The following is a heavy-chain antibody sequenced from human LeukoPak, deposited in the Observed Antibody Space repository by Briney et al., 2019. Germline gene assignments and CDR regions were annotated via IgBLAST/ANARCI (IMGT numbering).Heavy chain of an antibody. CDR3: ARTHQTGIVAPGTRGVFDY. CDR2: LWYDGSNQ. D-gene: IGHD6-13*01. CDR1: GFSFSNYG. J-gene: IGHJ4*02. V-gene: IGHV3-33*01. Sequence: GRSLRLSCVASGFSFSNYGMHWVRQAPGKGLEWVAVLWYDGSNQYYADSVKGRFTISRDNSKNTLYLQMNSLRVEDTAVYYCARTHQTGIVAPGTRGVFDYWGQGTLVTVSS.